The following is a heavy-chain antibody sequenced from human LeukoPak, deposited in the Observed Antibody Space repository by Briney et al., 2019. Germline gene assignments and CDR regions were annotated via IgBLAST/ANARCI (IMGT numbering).Heavy chain of an antibody. D-gene: IGHD3-3*01. Sequence: SETLSLTCAVSGGSISSSNWWSWVRQPPGKGLEWIGEIYHSGSTNYNPSLKSRVTISVDKSKNQFSLKLSSVTAADTAVYYCASFWSGYYTGQYYYYMDVWGKGTTVTVSS. J-gene: IGHJ6*03. CDR1: GGSISSSNW. CDR3: ASFWSGYYTGQYYYYMDV. V-gene: IGHV4-4*02. CDR2: IYHSGST.